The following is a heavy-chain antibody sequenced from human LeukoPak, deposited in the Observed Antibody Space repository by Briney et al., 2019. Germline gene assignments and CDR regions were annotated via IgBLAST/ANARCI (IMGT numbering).Heavy chain of an antibody. CDR1: GFTFSSYA. Sequence: GGSLRLSCAASGFTFSSYAMPWVRQAPGKGLEWVAVISYDGSNKYYADSVKGRFTISRDNTKNTLYLKMNSLRAEDTAVYYCARDSSGWYDHWGQGTLVTVSS. V-gene: IGHV3-30-3*01. CDR2: ISYDGSNK. D-gene: IGHD6-19*01. CDR3: ARDSSGWYDH. J-gene: IGHJ5*02.